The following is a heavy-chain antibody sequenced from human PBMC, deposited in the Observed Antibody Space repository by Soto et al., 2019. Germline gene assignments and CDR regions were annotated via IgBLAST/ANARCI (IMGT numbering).Heavy chain of an antibody. V-gene: IGHV3-11*06. CDR2: ISSSSSYT. Sequence: GGSLRLSCAASGFTFSDYYMSWIRQAPGKGLEWVSYISSSSSYTNYADSVKGRFTISRDNAKNSLYLQMNSLRAEDTAVYYCARDWGLESGGYDSSGYYYDYWGQGTLVTVSS. CDR1: GFTFSDYY. D-gene: IGHD3-22*01. CDR3: ARDWGLESGGYDSSGYYYDY. J-gene: IGHJ4*02.